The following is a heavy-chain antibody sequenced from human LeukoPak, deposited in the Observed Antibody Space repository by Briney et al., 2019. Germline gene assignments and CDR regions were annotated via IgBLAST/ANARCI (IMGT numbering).Heavy chain of an antibody. Sequence: SETLSLTCTVSGGSISSSSYYWGWIRQPPGKGLEWIGSIYYSGSTYYNPSLKSRVTISVDTSKNQFSLKLSSVTAADTAVYYCARQGGGDGSSWYASGDWYFDLWGRGTLVTVSS. D-gene: IGHD6-13*01. V-gene: IGHV4-39*01. CDR3: ARQGGGDGSSWYASGDWYFDL. J-gene: IGHJ2*01. CDR2: IYYSGST. CDR1: GGSISSSSYY.